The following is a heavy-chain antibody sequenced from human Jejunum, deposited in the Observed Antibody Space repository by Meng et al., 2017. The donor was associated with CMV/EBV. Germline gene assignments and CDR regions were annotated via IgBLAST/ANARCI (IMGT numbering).Heavy chain of an antibody. D-gene: IGHD3-10*01. V-gene: IGHV1-3*04. J-gene: IGHJ1*01. CDR1: GYTFTTFA. Sequence: QVQLVQSGAEVKKPGASVKVSCRASGYTFTTFAIHWVRQAPGQRLEWMGWINIGNGGTYYSQKFQGRLTVTRDTSASTAYMELSSLRSEDTAVYYCAREYAGSQIYYDEYFQHWGQGTLVTASS. CDR3: AREYAGSQIYYDEYFQH. CDR2: INIGNGGT.